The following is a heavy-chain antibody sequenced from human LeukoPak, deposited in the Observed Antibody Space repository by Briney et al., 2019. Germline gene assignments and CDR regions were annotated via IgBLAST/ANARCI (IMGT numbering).Heavy chain of an antibody. CDR2: INPNSGGT. CDR1: GYTFTGYY. V-gene: IGHV1-2*02. CDR3: ARVIGALDAFDI. J-gene: IGHJ3*02. D-gene: IGHD1-26*01. Sequence: ASVKVSCKASGYTFTGYYMHWVRQAPGQGLEWMGWINPNSGGTNYAQKVQGRVTMTRDTSISTAYMELSRLRSDDTAVYYCARVIGALDAFDIWGQGTMVTVSS.